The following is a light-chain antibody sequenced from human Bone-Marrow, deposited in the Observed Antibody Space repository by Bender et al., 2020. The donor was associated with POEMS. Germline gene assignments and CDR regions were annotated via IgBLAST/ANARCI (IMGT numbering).Light chain of an antibody. CDR2: EAN. CDR3: CSSYAGRALV. J-gene: IGLJ3*02. CDR1: SSDVGSSNL. V-gene: IGLV2-14*02. Sequence: QSALTQPASVSGSPGQSITISCTGTSSDVGSSNLVSWYQQHPGKAPILLIYEANKRPSGVPDRFSGFKSGNTAFLTVSGLQAADEADYYCCSSYAGRALVFGGGTKLTVL.